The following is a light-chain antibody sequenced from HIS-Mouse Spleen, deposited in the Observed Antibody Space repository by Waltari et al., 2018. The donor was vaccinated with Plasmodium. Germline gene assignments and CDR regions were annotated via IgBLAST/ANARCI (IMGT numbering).Light chain of an antibody. J-gene: IGKJ4*01. V-gene: IGKV1-39*01. CDR1: QSISSY. CDR2: AAS. Sequence: DIQMTQSPSSLSASVGDRVTITCRASQSISSYLNWYQQKPGKAPKHLIYAASSLKSGVPSRFSGSGSGTDFTLTISSLQPEDFATYYCQQSYSTPPTFGGGTKVEIK. CDR3: QQSYSTPPT.